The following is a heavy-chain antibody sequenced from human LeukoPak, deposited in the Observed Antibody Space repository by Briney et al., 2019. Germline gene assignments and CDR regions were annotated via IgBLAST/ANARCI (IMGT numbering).Heavy chain of an antibody. Sequence: PSETLSLTCTVSGGSISSYYWSWIRQPPGKGLEWIGYIYYSGSTSYNPSLKSRVTISVDTSKNQFSLKLDSVTAKDTAVYYCARPLTTTNFPFDYWGQGTLVTVSS. CDR3: ARPLTTTNFPFDY. CDR1: GGSISSYY. D-gene: IGHD1-26*01. CDR2: IYYSGST. V-gene: IGHV4-59*08. J-gene: IGHJ4*02.